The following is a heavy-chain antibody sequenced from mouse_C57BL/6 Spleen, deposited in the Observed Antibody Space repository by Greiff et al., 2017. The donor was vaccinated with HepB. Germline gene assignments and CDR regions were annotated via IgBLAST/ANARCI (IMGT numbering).Heavy chain of an antibody. Sequence: DVMLVGSEGGLVQPGSSMKLSCTASGFTFSDYYMAWVRQVPEKGLEWVANINYDGSSTYYLDSLKSRFIISRDNAKNILYLQMSSLKSEDTATYYCARDLYGSFYYFDYWGQGTTLTVSS. D-gene: IGHD1-1*01. J-gene: IGHJ2*01. CDR1: GFTFSDYY. CDR2: INYDGSST. CDR3: ARDLYGSFYYFDY. V-gene: IGHV5-16*01.